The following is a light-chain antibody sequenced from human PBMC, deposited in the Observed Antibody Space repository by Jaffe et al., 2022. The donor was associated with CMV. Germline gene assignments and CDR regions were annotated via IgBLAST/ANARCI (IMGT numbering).Light chain of an antibody. J-gene: IGLJ2*01. Sequence: QSALTQPASVSGSPGQSITISCTGTSSDVGGYNSVSWYQQHPGRAPKLMIYTVSNRPSGVSNRFSASKSGNTASLTISGLQAEDEADYYCSSFTSSSTPVVFGGGTKLTVL. CDR1: SSDVGGYNS. CDR3: SSFTSSSTPVV. V-gene: IGLV2-14*03. CDR2: TVS.